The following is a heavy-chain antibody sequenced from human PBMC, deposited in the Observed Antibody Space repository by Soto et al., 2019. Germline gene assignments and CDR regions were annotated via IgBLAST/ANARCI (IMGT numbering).Heavy chain of an antibody. CDR3: ARDGIETYYDFWSGSRGSNTLHYYYGMDV. CDR1: GYTFTGYD. D-gene: IGHD3-3*01. Sequence: ASVKVSCKASGYTFTGYDMHWVRQAPGQGLEWMGWINPNSGGTNYAQKFQGWVTMTRDTSISTAYMELSRLRSDDTAVYYCARDGIETYYDFWSGSRGSNTLHYYYGMDVWGQGTTVTVSS. V-gene: IGHV1-2*04. CDR2: INPNSGGT. J-gene: IGHJ6*02.